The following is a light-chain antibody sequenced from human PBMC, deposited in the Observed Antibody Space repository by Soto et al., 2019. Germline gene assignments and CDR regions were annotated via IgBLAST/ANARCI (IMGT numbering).Light chain of an antibody. CDR3: QQRSNWPS. Sequence: PAPLSLSPGERDTLSCRASERVSSNLAWYQQKPGQAPRLLLYATSTRAMGIPARFRGSGSGTEFTLTISSLQSEDFAVYYCQQRSNWPSFGQGTRLEIK. CDR1: ERVSSN. V-gene: IGKV3D-15*01. J-gene: IGKJ5*01. CDR2: ATS.